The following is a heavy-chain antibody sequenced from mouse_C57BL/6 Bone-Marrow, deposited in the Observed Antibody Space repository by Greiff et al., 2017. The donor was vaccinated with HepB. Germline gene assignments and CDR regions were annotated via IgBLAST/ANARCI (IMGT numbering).Heavy chain of an antibody. CDR1: GYTFTSYW. V-gene: IGHV1-59*01. Sequence: VQLQQPGAELVRPGTSVKLSCKASGYTFTSYWMHWVKQRPGQGLEWIGVIDPSDSYTNYNQKFKGKATLTVDTSSSTAYMQLSSLTSEDSAVYYCASPPLTTVVALYFVHWGQGTTLTVSS. CDR3: ASPPLTTVVALYFVH. D-gene: IGHD1-1*01. J-gene: IGHJ2*01. CDR2: IDPSDSYT.